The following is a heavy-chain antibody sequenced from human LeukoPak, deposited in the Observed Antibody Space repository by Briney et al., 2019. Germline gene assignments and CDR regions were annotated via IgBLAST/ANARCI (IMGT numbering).Heavy chain of an antibody. CDR2: IYYSGST. CDR3: ARDQVAVAGSPYFDY. J-gene: IGHJ4*02. D-gene: IGHD6-19*01. Sequence: SETLSLTCTVSGGSISSSSYYWGWIRQPPGRGLEWIGSIYYSGSTYYKPSLKSRVTISVDTSKNQFSLKLSSVTAADTAVYYCARDQVAVAGSPYFDYWGQGTLVTVSS. CDR1: GGSISSSSYY. V-gene: IGHV4-39*07.